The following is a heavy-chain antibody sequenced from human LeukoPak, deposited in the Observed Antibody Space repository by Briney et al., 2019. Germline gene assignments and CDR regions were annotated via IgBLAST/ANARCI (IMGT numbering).Heavy chain of an antibody. D-gene: IGHD6-13*01. J-gene: IGHJ5*02. CDR3: ARDRQQLAPNWFDP. Sequence: GGSLRLSCAASGFTFEDYAMHWVRQAPGKGLEWVSGISWHSENVGYADSVKGRFTISRDNAKNSLYLQMNSLRADDTALYYCARDRQQLAPNWFDPWGQGTLVTVSS. V-gene: IGHV3-9*01. CDR2: ISWHSENV. CDR1: GFTFEDYA.